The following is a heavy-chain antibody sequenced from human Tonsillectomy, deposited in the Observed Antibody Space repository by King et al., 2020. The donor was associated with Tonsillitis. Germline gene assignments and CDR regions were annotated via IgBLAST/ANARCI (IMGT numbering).Heavy chain of an antibody. V-gene: IGHV3-23*04. CDR1: GFSFSSYD. Sequence: VQLVESGGGLVQPGGSLRLSCAASGFSFSSYDMSWVRQAPGKGLEWVASISAGGGSTFYADSVKGRFTISRDNSKNTLYLQMNSLRAEDTAIYYCAKKGGVTTTVPVDNWGQGTLVTVSS. D-gene: IGHD4-17*01. CDR3: AKKGGVTTTVPVDN. J-gene: IGHJ4*02. CDR2: ISAGGGST.